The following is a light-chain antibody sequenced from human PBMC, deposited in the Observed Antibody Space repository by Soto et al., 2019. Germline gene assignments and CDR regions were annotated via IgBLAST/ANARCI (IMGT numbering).Light chain of an antibody. J-gene: IGLJ1*01. CDR3: CSYAGSSTYV. CDR2: DVS. Sequence: QSVLTQPRSVSGSPGQSVTISCTGTSSDVGGYNYVSWYQQHPGKAPKLMIYDVSKRPSGVPDRFSGSKSGNTASLTISGLQAEDEADYYCCSYAGSSTYVFGTGTQVTVL. CDR1: SSDVGGYNY. V-gene: IGLV2-11*01.